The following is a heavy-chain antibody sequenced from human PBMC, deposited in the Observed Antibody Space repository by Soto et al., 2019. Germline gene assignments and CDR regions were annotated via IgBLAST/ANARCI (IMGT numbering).Heavy chain of an antibody. Sequence: SETLSLTCAVSSGSISSSNWWSWVRQPPGKGLEWIGEIYHSGSTNYNPSLKSRVTISVDKSKNQFSLKLSSVTAADTAVYYCARGHYGSGSYYPYYYYMDVWGKGTTVTVSS. V-gene: IGHV4-4*02. D-gene: IGHD3-10*01. CDR3: ARGHYGSGSYYPYYYYMDV. CDR2: IYHSGST. J-gene: IGHJ6*03. CDR1: SGSISSSNW.